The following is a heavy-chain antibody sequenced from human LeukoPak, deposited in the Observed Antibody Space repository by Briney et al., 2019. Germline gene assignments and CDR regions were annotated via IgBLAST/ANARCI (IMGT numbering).Heavy chain of an antibody. CDR1: GFTFSNYA. Sequence: PGGSLRLSCAASGFTFSNYAMHWVRQAPGKGLEWVGVISYDGTNKHYADSVKGRFTISRDRSKNTLYLQMNSLRAEDTAVYYCAKLPSENIVVVVAATQDYWGQGTLVTVSS. V-gene: IGHV3-30-3*02. CDR2: ISYDGTNK. D-gene: IGHD2-15*01. J-gene: IGHJ4*02. CDR3: AKLPSENIVVVVAATQDY.